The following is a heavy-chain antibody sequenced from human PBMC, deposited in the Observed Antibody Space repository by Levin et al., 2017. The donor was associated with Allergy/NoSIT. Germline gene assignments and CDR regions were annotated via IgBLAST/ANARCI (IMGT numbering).Heavy chain of an antibody. Sequence: GGSLRLSCAASGFTFSNAWMSWVRQAPGKGLEWVGRIKSKTDGGTTDYAAPVKGRFTISRDDSKNTLYLQMNSLKTEDTAVYYCTTDPSPIVGADDAFDIWGQGTMVTVSS. CDR2: IKSKTDGGTT. V-gene: IGHV3-15*01. D-gene: IGHD1-26*01. CDR3: TTDPSPIVGADDAFDI. CDR1: GFTFSNAW. J-gene: IGHJ3*02.